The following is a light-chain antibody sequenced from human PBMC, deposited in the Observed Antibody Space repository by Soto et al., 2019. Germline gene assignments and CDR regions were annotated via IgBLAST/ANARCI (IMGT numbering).Light chain of an antibody. V-gene: IGKV3-11*01. Sequence: EIVLTQSPATLSLSPGERATLSCRASQSVSSYLAWYQQKPGQAPRLLIYDASNRATGIPARFSGSGSGTDFTVTISSLEPEDFAVYYCQQRSNWPQGITFGPGTKVDIK. J-gene: IGKJ3*01. CDR2: DAS. CDR3: QQRSNWPQGIT. CDR1: QSVSSY.